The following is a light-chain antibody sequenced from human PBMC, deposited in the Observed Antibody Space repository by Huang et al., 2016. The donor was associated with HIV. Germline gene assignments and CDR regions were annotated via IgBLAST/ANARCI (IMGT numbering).Light chain of an antibody. Sequence: IQMTQSPTSLSASVGDRVSITCRASQSISTSLNWYQQKPGKAPKLLISSASSLHSGVPSRFSGSGSGTDFTLTIKGLQLDDFATYYCQQSYSALSSFGPGTRL. J-gene: IGKJ5*01. V-gene: IGKV1-39*01. CDR1: QSISTS. CDR3: QQSYSALSS. CDR2: SAS.